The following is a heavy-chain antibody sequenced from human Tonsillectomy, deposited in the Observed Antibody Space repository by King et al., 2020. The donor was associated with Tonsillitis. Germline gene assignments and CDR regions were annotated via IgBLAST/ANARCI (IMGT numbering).Heavy chain of an antibody. J-gene: IGHJ4*02. CDR2: IKQDGSDK. CDR3: ASGXSPXGRETYTPNHXY. CDR1: GFIFSNYW. Sequence: VQLVESGGGLVQPGGSLRLSCAASGFIFSNYWMTWVRQAPGKGLEWVANIKQDGSDKHYVETVKGRFTISRDNAKSSVHLQMDSLRAEDTAVYYCASGXSPXGRETYTPNHXYWGRXTLVTV. V-gene: IGHV3-7*03. D-gene: IGHD2-8*02.